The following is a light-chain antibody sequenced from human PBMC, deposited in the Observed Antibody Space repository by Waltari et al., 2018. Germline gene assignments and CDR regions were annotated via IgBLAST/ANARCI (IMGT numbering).Light chain of an antibody. V-gene: IGKV3-11*01. CDR1: QSVGSY. J-gene: IGKJ2*01. CDR2: DAS. Sequence: EIVLTQSPATLSLSPGDTATLSCRASQSVGSYLAWYQHKPGQPPRLLIYDASNRATGVPARVRGSGSGTDFTLTISSLEAEECAVDYSQQRSNWTPHTFGQGARLEIK. CDR3: QQRSNWTPHT.